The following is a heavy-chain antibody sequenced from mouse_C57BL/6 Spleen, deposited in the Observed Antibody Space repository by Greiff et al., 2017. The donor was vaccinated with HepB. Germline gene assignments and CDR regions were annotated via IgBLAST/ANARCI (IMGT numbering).Heavy chain of an antibody. CDR3: ATDYYGSAFAY. CDR2: ISSGSSTI. V-gene: IGHV5-17*01. Sequence: EVKLVESGGGLVKPGGSLKLSCAASGFTFSDYGMHWVRQAPEKGLEWVAYISSGSSTIYYADTVKGRFTISRDNAKNTLFLQMTSLRSEDTAMYYCATDYYGSAFAYWGQGTLVTVSA. D-gene: IGHD1-1*01. J-gene: IGHJ3*01. CDR1: GFTFSDYG.